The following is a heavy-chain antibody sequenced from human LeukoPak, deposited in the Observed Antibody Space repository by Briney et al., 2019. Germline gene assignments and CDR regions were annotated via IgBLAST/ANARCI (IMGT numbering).Heavy chain of an antibody. CDR3: ARGSVVVVVAANYYYYYMDV. CDR2: INHSGST. D-gene: IGHD2-15*01. V-gene: IGHV4-34*01. Sequence: SETLSLTCAVYGGSFSGYYWSWIRQPPGKRLEWIGEINHSGSTNYNPSLKSRVTISVDTSKNQFSLKLSSVTAADTAVYYCARGSVVVVVAANYYYYYMDVWGKGTTVTVSS. CDR1: GGSFSGYY. J-gene: IGHJ6*03.